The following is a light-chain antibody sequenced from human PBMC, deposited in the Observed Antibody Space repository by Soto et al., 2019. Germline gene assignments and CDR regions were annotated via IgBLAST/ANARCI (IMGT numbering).Light chain of an antibody. CDR1: QSISSN. CDR3: QQYDDWPLT. V-gene: IGKV3D-15*01. CDR2: DSS. Sequence: EIVMTQSPATLSVSPGERATLSCRASQSISSNFAWYQQKPGQSPTILIYDSSTRATDIPARFSGSGSGTEFTLTSSSLQSEDFARYYCQQYDDWPLTFGGGTKVDIK. J-gene: IGKJ4*01.